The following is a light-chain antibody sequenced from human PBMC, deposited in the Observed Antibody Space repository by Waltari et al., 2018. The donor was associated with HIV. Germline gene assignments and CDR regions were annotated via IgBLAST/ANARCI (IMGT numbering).Light chain of an antibody. Sequence: SSVLTQSPSVSVATGQTASITCGGNNIGSESVHWYQQKPGQAPVLVIYYDSDRPSGITVRCSGSNSGNTATLTISRVEDGDEAEYYCQGWDSTTDPYVCGTVAKVTVL. CDR3: QGWDSTTDPYV. CDR2: YDS. J-gene: IGLJ1*01. CDR1: NIGSES. V-gene: IGLV3-21*04.